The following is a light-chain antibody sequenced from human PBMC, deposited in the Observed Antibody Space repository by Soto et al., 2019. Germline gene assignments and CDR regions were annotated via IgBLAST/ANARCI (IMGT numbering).Light chain of an antibody. CDR1: QSVSSSY. CDR2: STS. J-gene: IGKJ4*01. CDR3: QQYDSSFPVT. V-gene: IGKV3-20*01. Sequence: EVVLTQSPGTLSLSPGEGATLSCRASQSVSSSYLAWYQQRPGQAPRLLIYSTSSRATGIPDRFSGSGSGTDFTLTISRLEPEDFAVYYCQQYDSSFPVTFGGGTKVAIK.